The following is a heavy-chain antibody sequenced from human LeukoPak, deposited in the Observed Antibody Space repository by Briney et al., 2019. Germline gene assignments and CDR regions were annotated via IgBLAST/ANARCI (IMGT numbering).Heavy chain of an antibody. D-gene: IGHD3-10*01. CDR1: GFTFSNYA. J-gene: IGHJ4*02. CDR2: ISSSGANT. Sequence: GGSLRLSCAASGFTFSNYAMSWVRQAPGKGLEWLSAISSSGANTYYRDSVKGRFTISRDNANNSLYLQMNSLRADDTAVYYCARGKRRFDFRGQGTLVTVSS. V-gene: IGHV3-23*01. CDR3: ARGKRRFDF.